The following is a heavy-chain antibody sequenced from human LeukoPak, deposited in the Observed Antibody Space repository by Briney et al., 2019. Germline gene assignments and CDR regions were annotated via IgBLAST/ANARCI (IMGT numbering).Heavy chain of an antibody. CDR1: GFTFGDYA. CDR3: TRLLSGATYYFDY. D-gene: IGHD1-26*01. Sequence: GGSLRLSCTASGFTFGDYAMSWFRRAPGKGLEWVGFIRSKAYGGTTEYAASVKGRFTISRDDSKSIAYLQMNSLKTEDTAVYFCTRLLSGATYYFDYWGQGTLVTVSS. V-gene: IGHV3-49*03. CDR2: IRSKAYGGTT. J-gene: IGHJ4*02.